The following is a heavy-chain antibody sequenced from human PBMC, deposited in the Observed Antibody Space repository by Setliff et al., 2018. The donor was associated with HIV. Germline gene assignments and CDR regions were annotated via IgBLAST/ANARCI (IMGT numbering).Heavy chain of an antibody. V-gene: IGHV3-15*01. CDR2: IKSKTDGGTT. Sequence: PGGSLRLSCAASGFTFSNAWMSWVRQAPGKGLEWVGRIKSKTDGGTTDYAAPVKGRFTISRDDSKNTLYLQMNSLKTEDTAVYYCARSSGSYWMNAFDIWGHGTTVT. D-gene: IGHD1-26*01. CDR1: GFTFSNAW. J-gene: IGHJ3*02. CDR3: ARSSGSYWMNAFDI.